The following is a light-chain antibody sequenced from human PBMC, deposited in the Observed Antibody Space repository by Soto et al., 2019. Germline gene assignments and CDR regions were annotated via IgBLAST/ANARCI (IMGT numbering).Light chain of an antibody. J-gene: IGLJ1*01. CDR2: DVT. CDR3: SSYTSSSTPYV. CDR1: SSDGGGYNY. Sequence: QSALTQPASVSGSPGQSITISCTGTSSDGGGYNYVSWYQQHPVKAPKLMIYDVTNRPSGVSDRFSGSKSGNTASLTISGRQAEDEADYYCSSYTSSSTPYVFGTGTKLTVL. V-gene: IGLV2-14*01.